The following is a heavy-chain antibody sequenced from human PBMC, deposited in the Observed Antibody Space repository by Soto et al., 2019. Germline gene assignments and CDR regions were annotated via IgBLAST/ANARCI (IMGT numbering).Heavy chain of an antibody. Sequence: SETLSLTCTVSGGSISSYYWSWIRQPPGKGLEWIGYIDYSGSTNYNPSLKSRVTISVDTSKNQFSLKLSSVTAADTAVYYCARHSDYCDYYYYMDVWGKGTTVTVSS. CDR3: ARHSDYCDYYYYMDV. CDR2: IDYSGST. CDR1: GGSISSYY. V-gene: IGHV4-59*08. D-gene: IGHD4-17*01. J-gene: IGHJ6*03.